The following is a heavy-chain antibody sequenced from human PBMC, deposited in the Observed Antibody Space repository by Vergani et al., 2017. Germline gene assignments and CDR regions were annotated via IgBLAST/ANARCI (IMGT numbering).Heavy chain of an antibody. D-gene: IGHD2-15*01. Sequence: EVQLVESGGGLVQPGGSLRLSCAASGFTVSSNYMSWVRQAPGKGLEWVSAIYSGGSTYYADSVKGRFTISRNNSKNQLYLQMNSLRAEDTAVYYCSNRPSHSVVAASWGQGTLVTVSS. CDR3: SNRPSHSVVAAS. CDR2: IYSGGST. V-gene: IGHV3-66*01. CDR1: GFTVSSNY. J-gene: IGHJ4*02.